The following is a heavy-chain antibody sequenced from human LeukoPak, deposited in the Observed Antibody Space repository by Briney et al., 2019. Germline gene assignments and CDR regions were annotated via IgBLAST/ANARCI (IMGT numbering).Heavy chain of an antibody. Sequence: ASVKVSCKASGYTFTSHGISWVRQAPGQGLEWMGWISAYNGNTNYAQKLQGRVTMTTDTSTSTAYMELRSLRSDDTAVYYCARDGSVTTSYYYYGMDVWGQGTTVTVSS. D-gene: IGHD4-4*01. J-gene: IGHJ6*02. CDR3: ARDGSVTTSYYYYGMDV. V-gene: IGHV1-18*01. CDR2: ISAYNGNT. CDR1: GYTFTSHG.